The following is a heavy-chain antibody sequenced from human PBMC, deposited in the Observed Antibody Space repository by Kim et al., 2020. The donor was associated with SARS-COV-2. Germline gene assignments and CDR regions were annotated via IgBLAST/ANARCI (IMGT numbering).Heavy chain of an antibody. Sequence: SETLSLTCTVYGGSFSGYYWSWIRQPPGKGLEWIGEINHSGNTNYNPSLKSRVTISVDTSRNHFSLKLSSVTAADTAVYYCARGSTYYYYGMDVWGQRTTVTVSS. V-gene: IGHV4-34*01. CDR1: GGSFSGYY. CDR2: INHSGNT. CDR3: ARGSTYYYYGMDV. J-gene: IGHJ6*02.